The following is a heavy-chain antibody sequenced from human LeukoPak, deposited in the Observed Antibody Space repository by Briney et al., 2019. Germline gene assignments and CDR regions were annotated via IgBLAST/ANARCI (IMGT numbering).Heavy chain of an antibody. J-gene: IGHJ4*02. V-gene: IGHV4-34*01. CDR1: GGSFSGYY. D-gene: IGHD3-10*01. Sequence: PSETLSLTCAGYGGSFSGYYWSWIRQPPGKGLEWIGEINHSGSTNYNPSLKSRVTISVDTSKNQFSLKLSSVTAADTAVYYCARVPRGYWGQGTLVTVSS. CDR3: ARVPRGY. CDR2: INHSGST.